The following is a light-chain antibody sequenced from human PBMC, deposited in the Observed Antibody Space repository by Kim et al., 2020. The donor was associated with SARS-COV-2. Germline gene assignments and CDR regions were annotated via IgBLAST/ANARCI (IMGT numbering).Light chain of an antibody. J-gene: IGLJ2*01. CDR3: NSRDSCGNVV. CDR2: GKN. Sequence: SSELTQDPAVSVALGQTVRITCQGDSLRSYYASWYQQKPGQAPVLVIYGKNNRPSGIPDRFSGSSSGNTASLTITGAQAEDEAHYYCNSRDSCGNVVFRG. V-gene: IGLV3-19*01. CDR1: SLRSYY.